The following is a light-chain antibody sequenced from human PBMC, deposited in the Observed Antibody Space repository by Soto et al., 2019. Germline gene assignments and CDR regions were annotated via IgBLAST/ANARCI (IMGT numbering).Light chain of an antibody. CDR2: DAS. V-gene: IGKV3-11*01. Sequence: VVLTHSPSTLSLSPLYRATLSFRSSQSVSSYLAWYQQKPGQAPRLLIYDASNRAAGIPARFSGSGSGTDFTLTISSLEPEDFAVYYCQQRGSSGTFGQGTKV. J-gene: IGKJ1*01. CDR1: QSVSSY. CDR3: QQRGSSGT.